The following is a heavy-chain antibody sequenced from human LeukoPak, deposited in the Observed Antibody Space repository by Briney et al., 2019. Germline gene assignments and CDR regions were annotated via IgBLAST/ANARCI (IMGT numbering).Heavy chain of an antibody. CDR1: GSSLTTTYY. D-gene: IGHD2-8*01. J-gene: IGHJ4*02. V-gene: IGHV4-38-2*02. CDR2: VFQLQTVRT. Sequence: SETLSLTCTVSGSSLTTTYYWAWFRQPPGRGREWIATVFQLQTVRTFYNPSLESRVTMSLDTSQNQFSLNLTSVTAADTALYFCARVLNAPKFIDSWGQGTLVTVSS. CDR3: ARVLNAPKFIDS.